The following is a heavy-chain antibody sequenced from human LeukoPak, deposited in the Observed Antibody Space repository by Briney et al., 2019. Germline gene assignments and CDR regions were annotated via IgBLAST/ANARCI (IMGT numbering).Heavy chain of an antibody. CDR2: INHSGST. V-gene: IGHV4-34*01. CDR1: GGSFSGYY. CDR3: ARGAPHVVVVVAATRLFDY. D-gene: IGHD2-15*01. J-gene: IGHJ4*02. Sequence: SETLSLTCAVYGGSFSGYYWSWIRQPPGKGLERIGEINHSGSTNYNPSLKSRVTISVDTSKNQFSLKLSPVTAADTAVYYCARGAPHVVVVVAATRLFDYWGQGTLVTVSS.